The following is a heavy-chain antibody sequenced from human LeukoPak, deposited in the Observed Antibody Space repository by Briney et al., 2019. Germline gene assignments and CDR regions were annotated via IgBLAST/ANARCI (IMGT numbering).Heavy chain of an antibody. V-gene: IGHV4-34*01. CDR2: IYYSGST. CDR3: ARPTSGSSFSNYDY. J-gene: IGHJ4*02. D-gene: IGHD6-6*01. CDR1: GGSFSGYY. Sequence: SETLSLTCAVYGGSFSGYYWSWIRQPPGKGLEWIGSIYYSGSTYYNPSLKSRVTISVDTSKNQFSLKLTSVTAADTAAYYCARPTSGSSFSNYDYWGQGTLVTVSS.